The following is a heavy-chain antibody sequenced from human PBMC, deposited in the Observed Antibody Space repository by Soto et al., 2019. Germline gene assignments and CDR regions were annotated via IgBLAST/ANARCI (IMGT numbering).Heavy chain of an antibody. Sequence: QVQLQQWGAGLLKTSATLSLTCAVYGGSLSGYYWSWIRQPPGKGLEWIGEINHSGSTNYNPSLKSRVTISVGTSKNQFPLKLGSVTASDTAVYYCARDTMGTILPWYFDLWGRGTLVTVSS. V-gene: IGHV4-34*01. CDR1: GGSLSGYY. CDR3: ARDTMGTILPWYFDL. D-gene: IGHD1-1*01. CDR2: INHSGST. J-gene: IGHJ2*01.